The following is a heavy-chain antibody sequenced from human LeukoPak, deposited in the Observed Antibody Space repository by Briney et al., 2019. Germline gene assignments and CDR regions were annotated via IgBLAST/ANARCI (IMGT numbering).Heavy chain of an antibody. D-gene: IGHD5-18*01. CDR2: IKQDGSEK. Sequence: GGSLRLSCAASGFTFSSYWMSWVRQAPGKGLEWVANIKQDGSEKYYVDSVKGRFTISRDNAKNSQYLQMNSLRAEDTAVYYCARDPGYSYGPYYYYYGMDVWGQGTTVTVSS. J-gene: IGHJ6*02. CDR3: ARDPGYSYGPYYYYYGMDV. CDR1: GFTFSSYW. V-gene: IGHV3-7*01.